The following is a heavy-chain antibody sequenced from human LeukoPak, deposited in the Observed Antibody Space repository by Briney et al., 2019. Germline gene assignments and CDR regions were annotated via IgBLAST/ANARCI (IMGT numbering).Heavy chain of an antibody. CDR1: EDTFTGYY. J-gene: IGHJ5*02. Sequence: ASVKVSCKASEDTFTGYYIHWVRQAPGQGLEWMGRINPNSGGTDYAQKFQDRVTMTRDTSISTAYMELIRLRFDDTALYYCAGFSEDIGNPWGQGTLVTVSS. CDR3: AGFSEDIGNP. CDR2: INPNSGGT. V-gene: IGHV1-2*06. D-gene: IGHD2-15*01.